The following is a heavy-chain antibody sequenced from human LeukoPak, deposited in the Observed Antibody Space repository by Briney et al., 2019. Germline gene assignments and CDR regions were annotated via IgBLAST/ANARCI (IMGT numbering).Heavy chain of an antibody. V-gene: IGHV3-23*01. CDR3: AKHIEYYYGSGSFFDY. D-gene: IGHD3-10*01. CDR2: ISGSGGST. J-gene: IGHJ4*02. CDR1: GFTFSSYA. Sequence: PGGSLRLSCAASGFTFSSYAMSWVRQAPGKGLEWVSAISGSGGSTYYADSVEGRFTISRDNSKNTLYLQMNSLRAEDTAVYYCAKHIEYYYGSGSFFDYWGQGTLVTVSS.